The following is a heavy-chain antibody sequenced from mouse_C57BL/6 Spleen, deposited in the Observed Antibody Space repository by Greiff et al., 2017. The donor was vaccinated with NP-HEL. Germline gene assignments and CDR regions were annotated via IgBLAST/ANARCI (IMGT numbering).Heavy chain of an antibody. Sequence: ESGPRLVKPSQSLSLTCSVTGYAITSGYYWNWIRQFPGNKLEWMGYISYDGSNNYNPSLKNRISITRDTSKNQFFLKLNSVTTEDTATYYCARDYSNYGFAYWGQGTLVTVSA. J-gene: IGHJ3*01. V-gene: IGHV3-6*01. CDR1: GYAITSGYY. D-gene: IGHD2-5*01. CDR2: ISYDGSN. CDR3: ARDYSNYGFAY.